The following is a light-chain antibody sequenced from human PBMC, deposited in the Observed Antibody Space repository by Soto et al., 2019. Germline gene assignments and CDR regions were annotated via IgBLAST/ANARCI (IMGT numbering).Light chain of an antibody. CDR2: DVS. Sequence: QSVLTQPRSVSGSPGQSVTISCTGTSSDVGGYNSVSWYQHHPGKAPQLMIYDVSKRPSGVPDRFSASKSGNTASLTISGLQAEDEADYYCCSYAGSYTWVFGGGTKLTVL. J-gene: IGLJ3*02. V-gene: IGLV2-11*01. CDR3: CSYAGSYTWV. CDR1: SSDVGGYNS.